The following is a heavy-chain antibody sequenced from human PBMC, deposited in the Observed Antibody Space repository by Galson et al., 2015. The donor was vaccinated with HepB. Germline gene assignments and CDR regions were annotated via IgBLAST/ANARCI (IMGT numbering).Heavy chain of an antibody. J-gene: IGHJ6*03. CDR2: IKQDGSEK. CDR1: GFSFSNYW. V-gene: IGHV3-7*01. D-gene: IGHD5-18*01. Sequence: SLRLSCAASGFSFSNYWMSWVRQAPGQGLEWVANIKQDGSEKFYLDSVKGRFTISRDNAKKSLFLQMNSLRADDTAVYYCARDQYSYSYVLNYYYYMDVWGKGTTVTVSS. CDR3: ARDQYSYSYVLNYYYYMDV.